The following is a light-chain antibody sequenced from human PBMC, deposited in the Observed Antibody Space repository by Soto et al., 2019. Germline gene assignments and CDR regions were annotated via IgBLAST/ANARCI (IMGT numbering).Light chain of an antibody. V-gene: IGKV3-20*01. CDR1: QSVVSN. Sequence: QSPGTLSLSGGERATLSCRVSQSVVSNLAWYQQKPGQAPRLLISGASSRATGIPDRFSGSGSGTDFTLTISRLEPEDFALYFCQHYGSSPITFGQGTRLEIK. CDR2: GAS. J-gene: IGKJ5*01. CDR3: QHYGSSPIT.